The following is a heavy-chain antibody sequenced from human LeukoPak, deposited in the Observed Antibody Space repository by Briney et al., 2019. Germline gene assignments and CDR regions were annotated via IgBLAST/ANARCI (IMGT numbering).Heavy chain of an antibody. J-gene: IGHJ6*03. Sequence: GGSLRLSCAASGFSFSSYSMNWVRQAPGKGLEWISYIGASSATIHYADSVQGRFTISRDNAKNSLFLQMDSLRAEDTAVYYCAKVFGVEYFYYMDVWGNGATVIVSS. CDR1: GFSFSSYS. V-gene: IGHV3-48*04. CDR2: IGASSATI. D-gene: IGHD3-3*01. CDR3: AKVFGVEYFYYMDV.